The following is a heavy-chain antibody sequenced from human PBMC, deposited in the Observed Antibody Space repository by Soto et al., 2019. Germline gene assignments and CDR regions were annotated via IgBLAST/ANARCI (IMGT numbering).Heavy chain of an antibody. Sequence: GGSLRLSCAASGFTFSSYSMNWVRQAPGKGLEWVSSISSSSSYIYYADSVKGRFTISRDNAKNSLYLQMNSLRAEDTAVYYCARDSSSTNAFDIWGQGTMVTVSS. V-gene: IGHV3-21*01. J-gene: IGHJ3*02. CDR3: ARDSSSTNAFDI. D-gene: IGHD6-6*01. CDR2: ISSSSSYI. CDR1: GFTFSSYS.